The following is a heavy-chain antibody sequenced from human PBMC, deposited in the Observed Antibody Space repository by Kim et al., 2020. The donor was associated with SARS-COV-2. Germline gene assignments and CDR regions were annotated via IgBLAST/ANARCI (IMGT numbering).Heavy chain of an antibody. CDR3: ARDSYYGSGSYPYYYYYYGMDV. D-gene: IGHD3-10*01. J-gene: IGHJ6*02. CDR2: ISSSSSTI. V-gene: IGHV3-48*02. Sequence: GGSLRLSCAASGFTFSSYSMNWVRQAPGKGLEWVSYISSSSSTIYYADSVKGRFTISRDNAKNSLYLQMNSLRDEDTAVYYCARDSYYGSGSYPYYYYYYGMDVWGQGTTVTVSS. CDR1: GFTFSSYS.